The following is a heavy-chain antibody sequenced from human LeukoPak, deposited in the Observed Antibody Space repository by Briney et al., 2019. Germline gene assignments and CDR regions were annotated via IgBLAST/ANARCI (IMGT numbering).Heavy chain of an antibody. V-gene: IGHV3-74*01. D-gene: IGHD3-10*01. J-gene: IGHJ3*02. CDR3: ARVMVRGVIDAFDI. Sequence: GSLRLSCAASGFTFSSYWMHWVRQAPGKGLVWVSRINSDGSSTSYADSVKGRFTISRDNAKNTLYLQMNSLRAEDTAVYYCARVMVRGVIDAFDIWGQGTMVTVSS. CDR1: GFTFSSYW. CDR2: INSDGSST.